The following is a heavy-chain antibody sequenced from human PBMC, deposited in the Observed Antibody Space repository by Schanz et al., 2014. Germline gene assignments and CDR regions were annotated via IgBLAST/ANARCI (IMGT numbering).Heavy chain of an antibody. CDR1: GYTFTSYD. CDR2: IIPILGIA. Sequence: QVQLVQSGAEVKKPGASVRVSCKASGYTFTSYDFNWVRQAPGQGLEWMGRIIPILGIANYAQKFQGRVTITADRSTSTAYMELSSLRSEDTAVYYCARDRLECGAECYSVEVFEIWGQGTLVIVSS. CDR3: ARDRLECGAECYSVEVFEI. V-gene: IGHV1-69*04. J-gene: IGHJ4*02. D-gene: IGHD2-21*01.